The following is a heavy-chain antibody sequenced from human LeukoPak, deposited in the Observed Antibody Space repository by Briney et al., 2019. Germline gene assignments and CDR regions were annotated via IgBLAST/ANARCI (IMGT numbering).Heavy chain of an antibody. CDR2: ISSSSLYI. D-gene: IGHD3-9*01. CDR3: ARGVRDILSGYYTDYYFYYMDV. J-gene: IGHJ6*03. CDR1: GFTFSRYT. V-gene: IGHV3-21*01. Sequence: GGSLRLSCAASGFTFSRYTMNWVRQAPGKGLEWVSSISSSSLYIYYADSMKGRFTISRDNAKNSLYLQMNSLRAEDTAVYYCARGVRDILSGYYTDYYFYYMDVWGKGTTVTVSS.